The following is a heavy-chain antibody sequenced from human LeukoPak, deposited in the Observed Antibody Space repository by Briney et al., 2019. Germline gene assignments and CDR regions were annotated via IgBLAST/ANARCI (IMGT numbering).Heavy chain of an antibody. J-gene: IGHJ4*02. Sequence: ASVKVSCKVSGYTLTELSMHWVRQAPGKGLGWMGGFDPEDGETIYAQRFQGRVTMTEDTSTDTAYMELSSLRSEDTAVYYCATDYDRSRAGNYWGQGTLVTVSS. CDR2: FDPEDGET. CDR3: ATDYDRSRAGNY. V-gene: IGHV1-24*01. D-gene: IGHD3-22*01. CDR1: GYTLTELS.